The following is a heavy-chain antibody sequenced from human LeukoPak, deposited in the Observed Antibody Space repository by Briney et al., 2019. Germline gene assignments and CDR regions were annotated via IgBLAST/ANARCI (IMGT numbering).Heavy chain of an antibody. CDR1: SGSISSSSYY. D-gene: IGHD4-17*01. J-gene: IGHJ5*02. Sequence: PSETLSLTCTVSSGSISSSSYYWGWIRQPPGQGLAWIGSIYYSGSTYYNPSLKSRVTISVDTSKNQFSLKLSSVTAADTAVYYCARDPRPTVTTASSGYWFDPWGQGTLVTVSS. V-gene: IGHV4-39*02. CDR3: ARDPRPTVTTASSGYWFDP. CDR2: IYYSGST.